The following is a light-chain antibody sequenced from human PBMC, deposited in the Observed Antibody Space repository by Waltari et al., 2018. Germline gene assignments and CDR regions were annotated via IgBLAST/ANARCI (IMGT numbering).Light chain of an antibody. J-gene: IGKJ1*01. V-gene: IGKV3-20*01. CDR1: HGVGKY. CDR3: QKYDFLPAT. Sequence: EIVLSPSPGTLSLSPRERAALACRTSHGVGKYLAWYQQRPGQAPRLLLYRTSSRATGIPDRFSGSGYGTDFSLTIRRLEPEDFAVYFCQKYDFLPATFGQGTTVEIK. CDR2: RTS.